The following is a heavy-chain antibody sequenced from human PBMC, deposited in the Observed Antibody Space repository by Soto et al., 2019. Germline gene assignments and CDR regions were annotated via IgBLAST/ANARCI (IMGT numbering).Heavy chain of an antibody. V-gene: IGHV4-30-2*01. CDR1: GGSISSGDYS. D-gene: IGHD6-19*01. CDR3: ARDTSVARFDY. Sequence: PSETLSLTCAVSGGSISSGDYSWSWIRQPPGKGLEWIGCIYRGGSTYYNPSLKSRVTISVDRSKNQFSLRLTSVTAADTAVYFCARDTSVARFDYWGQGTLVTVSS. J-gene: IGHJ4*02. CDR2: IYRGGST.